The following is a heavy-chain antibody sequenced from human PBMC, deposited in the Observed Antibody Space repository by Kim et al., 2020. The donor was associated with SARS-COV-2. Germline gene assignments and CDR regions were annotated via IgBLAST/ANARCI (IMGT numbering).Heavy chain of an antibody. D-gene: IGHD6-13*01. J-gene: IGHJ6*02. CDR2: IIPIFGTA. CDR1: GGTFSSYA. V-gene: IGHV1-69*13. CDR3: ARDIIAAAGWYYYYGVDV. Sequence: SVKVSCKASGGTFSSYAISWVRQAPGQGLEWMGGIIPIFGTANYAQKFQGRVTITADESTSTAYMELSSLRSEDTAVYYCARDIIAAAGWYYYYGVDVWGQGTTVTVSS.